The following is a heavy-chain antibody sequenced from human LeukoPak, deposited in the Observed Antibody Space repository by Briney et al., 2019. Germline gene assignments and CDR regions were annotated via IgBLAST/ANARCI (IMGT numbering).Heavy chain of an antibody. D-gene: IGHD3-10*01. CDR3: ATLRDYGSGTFYNDY. CDR1: GDSLSNYY. V-gene: IGHV4-59*08. CDR2: IYYTGSP. J-gene: IGHJ4*02. Sequence: SETLSLTCSVSGDSLSNYYWTWMRQPPGKGLEWVGYIYYTGSPNYNPSLKSRVTISVDTSKNQFSLKLSSVTAAATAVYYCATLRDYGSGTFYNDYWGQGTLVTVSS.